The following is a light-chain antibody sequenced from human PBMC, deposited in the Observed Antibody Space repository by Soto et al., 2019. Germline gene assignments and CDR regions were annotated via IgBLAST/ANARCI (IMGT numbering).Light chain of an antibody. Sequence: EIVMTQSPATLSVSPGERASLSCRASQNIGNSLAWYQHKPGQAPRLLIYDMSNRATGIPARFSGSGSGTDFTLTISSLEPEDFAVYYCQLCVIWPLFTFGPGTKVDIK. CDR3: QLCVIWPLFT. CDR2: DMS. V-gene: IGKV3-11*01. CDR1: QNIGNS. J-gene: IGKJ3*01.